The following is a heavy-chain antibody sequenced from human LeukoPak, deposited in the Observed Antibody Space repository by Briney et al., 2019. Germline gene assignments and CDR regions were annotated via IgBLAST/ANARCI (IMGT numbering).Heavy chain of an antibody. V-gene: IGHV3-23*01. J-gene: IGHJ4*02. CDR1: GFTFSSYA. CDR2: ISGSSGST. D-gene: IGHD5-18*01. CDR3: AKIQRGYSYGTSDY. Sequence: GGSLRLSCAASGFTFSSYAMSWVRQAPGKGLEWVSAISGSSGSTYYADSVKGRFTISRDNSKNTLYLQMNSLRAEDTAVYYCAKIQRGYSYGTSDYWGQGTLVTVSS.